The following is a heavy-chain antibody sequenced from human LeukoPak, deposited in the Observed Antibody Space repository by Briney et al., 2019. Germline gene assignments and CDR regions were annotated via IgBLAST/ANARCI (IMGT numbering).Heavy chain of an antibody. CDR1: GFTFDDYA. CDR3: AKGRYDILTGGGFDY. D-gene: IGHD3-9*01. Sequence: GGSLRLSCAASGFTFDDYAMHWVRQAPGKGLEWVSGISWNSGSIGYADSVKGRLTISRDNAKNSLYLQMNSLRAEDTALYYCAKGRYDILTGGGFDYWGQGTLVTVSS. CDR2: ISWNSGSI. V-gene: IGHV3-9*01. J-gene: IGHJ4*02.